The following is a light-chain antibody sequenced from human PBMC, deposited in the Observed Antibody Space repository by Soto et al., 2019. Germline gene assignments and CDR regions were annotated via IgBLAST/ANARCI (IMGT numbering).Light chain of an antibody. CDR2: EVT. J-gene: IGLJ1*01. CDR1: SSDIGGYNY. CDR3: CSYAGSTNYSL. Sequence: QYALTQPPSASGSPGQSVTISCTGGSSDIGGYNYVSWYQQRPGKVPRLIIYEVTKRPSGVPDRFSGSKSGNTASLTVSGLQADDAAEHYCCSYAGSTNYSLFGHGTKLTV. V-gene: IGLV2-8*01.